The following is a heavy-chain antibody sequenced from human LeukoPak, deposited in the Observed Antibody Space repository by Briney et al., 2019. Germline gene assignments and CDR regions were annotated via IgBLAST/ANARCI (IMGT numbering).Heavy chain of an antibody. CDR2: INHSGST. J-gene: IGHJ6*02. Sequence: SETLSLTCAVYGGSFSGYYWSWIRQPPGKGLEWIGEINHSGSTNYNPSLKSRVTISVDTSKNQFSLKLSSVTAADTAVYYCASSSCSGGSCYPYYYYGMDVWGQGTTVTVSS. D-gene: IGHD2-15*01. V-gene: IGHV4-34*01. CDR3: ASSSCSGGSCYPYYYYGMDV. CDR1: GGSFSGYY.